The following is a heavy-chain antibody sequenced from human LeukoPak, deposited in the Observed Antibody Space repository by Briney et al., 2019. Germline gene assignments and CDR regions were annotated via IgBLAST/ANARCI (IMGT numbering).Heavy chain of an antibody. J-gene: IGHJ4*02. V-gene: IGHV1-69*13. CDR3: ARDGYSGYLPDY. Sequence: SVKVSCKASGGTFSSYAISWVRQAPGQGLEWMGGIIPIFGTANYAQKFQGRVTITADESTSTAYMELSSLRSEDTAVYYCARDGYSGYLPDYWGQGTLVTVSS. D-gene: IGHD5-12*01. CDR2: IIPIFGTA. CDR1: GGTFSSYA.